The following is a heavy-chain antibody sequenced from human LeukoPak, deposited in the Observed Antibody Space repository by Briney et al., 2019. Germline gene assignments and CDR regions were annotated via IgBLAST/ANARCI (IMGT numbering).Heavy chain of an antibody. D-gene: IGHD5-18*01. CDR3: ARVVVDTIMANYYFDY. V-gene: IGHV1-2*02. J-gene: IGHJ4*02. CDR1: GYTFSDYY. Sequence: ASVKVSCKASGYTFSDYYIHWVRQAPGQGLEWMGWINPNSGGTENAQKFQGRVTMTRDTSISTAYMELSRLTSDDTAVYYCARVVVDTIMANYYFDYWGQGTLVTVSS. CDR2: INPNSGGT.